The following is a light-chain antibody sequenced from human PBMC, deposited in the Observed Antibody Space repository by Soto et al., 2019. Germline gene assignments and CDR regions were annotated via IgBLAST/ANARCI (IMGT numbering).Light chain of an antibody. Sequence: QSVLTQPPSVSAAPGQKVTISCSGSSSNIGNNYVSWYQQLPGTAPKLLIYDNNKRPSGIPDRLSGSKSGTSATLGITGLQTGDEADYNCGTWESSLSVVVFVGGTTLTVL. CDR1: SSNIGNNY. CDR2: DNN. CDR3: GTWESSLSVVV. V-gene: IGLV1-51*01. J-gene: IGLJ2*01.